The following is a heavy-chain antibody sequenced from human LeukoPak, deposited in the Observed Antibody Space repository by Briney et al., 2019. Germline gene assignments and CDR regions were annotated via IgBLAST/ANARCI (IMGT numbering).Heavy chain of an antibody. V-gene: IGHV3-30*02. Sequence: HSGGSLRLSCAASGFTFSSYGMHWVRQAPGKGLEWVAFIRYDGSNKYYADSVKGRFTISRDNSKNTLYLQMNSLRAEDTAVYYCATYYDSSGYDGVEYYFDYWGQGTLVTVSS. D-gene: IGHD3-22*01. CDR3: ATYYDSSGYDGVEYYFDY. CDR2: IRYDGSNK. CDR1: GFTFSSYG. J-gene: IGHJ4*02.